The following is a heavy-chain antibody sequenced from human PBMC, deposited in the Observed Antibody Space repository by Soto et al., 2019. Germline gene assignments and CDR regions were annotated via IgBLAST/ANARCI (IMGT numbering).Heavy chain of an antibody. CDR3: ARATLEVAPPLSPTSPSRKTSAPPALCYYGTEV. D-gene: IGHD2-2*01. J-gene: IGHJ6*02. CDR1: RCTFSSYV. Sequence: PERSLRLSGSASRCTFSSYVMSWLRQAPAQGRQRRSRSTGSGGGTYCATPLKGRFTISRDTSKDTMYLQMDSLRGEDTAIYFCARATLEVAPPLSPTSPSRKTSAPPALCYYGTEVCRQEPTVTASS. V-gene: IGHV3-23*01. CDR2: STGSGGGT.